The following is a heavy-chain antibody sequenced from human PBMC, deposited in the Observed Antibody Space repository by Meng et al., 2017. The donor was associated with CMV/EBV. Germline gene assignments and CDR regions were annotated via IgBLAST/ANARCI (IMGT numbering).Heavy chain of an antibody. V-gene: IGHV4-59*01. Sequence: SETLSLTCTVSGGSISGYYWSWIRQPPGKGLEWIGYIYYSGSTNYNPSLKSRVTISVDTSKNQFSLKLSSVTAADTAVYYCARDKYVDYDFWSGPLYYYYGMDVWGQGTTVTVSS. D-gene: IGHD3-3*01. CDR1: GGSISGYY. CDR2: IYYSGST. J-gene: IGHJ6*02. CDR3: ARDKYVDYDFWSGPLYYYYGMDV.